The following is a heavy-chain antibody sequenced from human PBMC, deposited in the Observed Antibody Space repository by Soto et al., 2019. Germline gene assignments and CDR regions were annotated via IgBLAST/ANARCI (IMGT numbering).Heavy chain of an antibody. CDR2: IYCSGST. J-gene: IGHJ5*02. CDR1: GGSISSYY. CDR3: ASMVSTYAPNWFDP. V-gene: IGHV4-59*01. D-gene: IGHD3-10*01. Sequence: SETLSLTCTVSGGSISSYYWSWIRQPPGKGLEWIGYIYCSGSTNYNPSLKSRVTISVDTSKNQFSLKLSSVTAADTAVYYCASMVSTYAPNWFDPWGQGTLVTVSS.